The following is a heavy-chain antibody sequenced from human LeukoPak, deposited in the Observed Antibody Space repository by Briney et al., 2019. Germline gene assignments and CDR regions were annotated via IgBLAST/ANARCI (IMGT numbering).Heavy chain of an antibody. CDR3: ARDRRRITIFGVVIRAFDI. CDR2: ISAYNGNT. D-gene: IGHD3-3*01. Sequence: ASVKVSCKASGYTFTSYGISWVRQAPGQGLEWMGWISAYNGNTNYAQKLQGRVTMTTDTSTSTAYMELRSLRSDDTAVYYCARDRRRITIFGVVIRAFDIWGQGTMVTVSS. V-gene: IGHV1-18*01. CDR1: GYTFTSYG. J-gene: IGHJ3*02.